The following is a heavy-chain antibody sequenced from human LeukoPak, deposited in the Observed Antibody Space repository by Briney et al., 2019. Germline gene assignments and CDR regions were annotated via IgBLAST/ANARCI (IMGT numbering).Heavy chain of an antibody. Sequence: GESLKISCKGSGYSFTSYWIGWVRQMPGKGLEWMVIIYPGDSDTRYSPSFQGQVTISADKSISTAYLQWSSLKASDTAMYYCARQDRCSSTSCLPRYWGQGTLVTVSS. V-gene: IGHV5-51*01. CDR1: GYSFTSYW. CDR3: ARQDRCSSTSCLPRY. J-gene: IGHJ4*02. D-gene: IGHD2-2*01. CDR2: IYPGDSDT.